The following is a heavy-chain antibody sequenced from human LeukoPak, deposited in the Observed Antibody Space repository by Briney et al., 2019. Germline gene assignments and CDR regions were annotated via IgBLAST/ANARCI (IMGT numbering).Heavy chain of an antibody. CDR1: GFTFSNFA. V-gene: IGHV3-30-3*01. CDR2: ISSDGSDK. J-gene: IGHJ4*02. CDR3: ARVLGIGPAYYFDY. Sequence: PGGSLRLSCAASGFTFSNFAMHWVRQAPGKGLEWMAVISSDGSDKYYADSVEGRFTVSRDNSKNTLFLQVDSLRAEDMAVYFCARVLGIGPAYYFDYWGQGTLVTVSS. D-gene: IGHD2/OR15-2a*01.